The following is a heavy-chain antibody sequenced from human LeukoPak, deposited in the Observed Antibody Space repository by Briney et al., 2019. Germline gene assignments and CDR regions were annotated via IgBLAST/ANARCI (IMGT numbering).Heavy chain of an antibody. J-gene: IGHJ4*02. D-gene: IGHD3-22*01. Sequence: ASVKVSCKAPGYTFNSYGISWVRQAPGQGLEWMGWISAYNGNTNYAQKLQGRVTMTTDTSTSTAYMELRSLRSDDTAVYYCARDTHYYDSSGYPDYWGQGTLVSVSS. CDR3: ARDTHYYDSSGYPDY. CDR1: GYTFNSYG. CDR2: ISAYNGNT. V-gene: IGHV1-18*01.